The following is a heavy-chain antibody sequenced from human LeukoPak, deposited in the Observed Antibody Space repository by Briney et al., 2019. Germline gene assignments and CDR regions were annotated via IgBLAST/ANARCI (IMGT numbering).Heavy chain of an antibody. Sequence: ASVKVSCKASGYTFTSYYMHWVRQAPGQGLEWMGIINPSGGSTSYAQKFQGRVTVTRDTSTSTVYMELSSLRSEDTAVYYCARDWLGIAVASGNWFDPWGQGTLVTVSS. D-gene: IGHD6-19*01. V-gene: IGHV1-46*01. CDR1: GYTFTSYY. CDR2: INPSGGST. CDR3: ARDWLGIAVASGNWFDP. J-gene: IGHJ5*02.